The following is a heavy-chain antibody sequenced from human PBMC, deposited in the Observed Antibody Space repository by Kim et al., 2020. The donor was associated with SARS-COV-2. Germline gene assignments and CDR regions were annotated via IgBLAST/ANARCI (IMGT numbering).Heavy chain of an antibody. J-gene: IGHJ2*01. CDR3: ARDDPGYCTNGVCYSPWGSQWYFDL. CDR2: ISSSGSTI. CDR1: GFTFSSYE. D-gene: IGHD2-8*01. V-gene: IGHV3-48*03. Sequence: GGSLRLSCAASGFTFSSYEMNWVRQAPGKGLEWVSYISSSGSTIYYADSVKGRFTISRDNAKNSLYLQMNSLRAEDTAVYYCARDDPGYCTNGVCYSPWGSQWYFDLWGRGTLVTVSS.